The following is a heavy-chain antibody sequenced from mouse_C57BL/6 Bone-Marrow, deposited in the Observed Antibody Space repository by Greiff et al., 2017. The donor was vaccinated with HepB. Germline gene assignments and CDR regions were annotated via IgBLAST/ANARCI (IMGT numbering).Heavy chain of an antibody. V-gene: IGHV1-26*01. D-gene: IGHD2-5*01. J-gene: IGHJ1*03. CDR2: INPNNGGT. CDR1: GYTFTDYY. CDR3: ARTRYYSNYVGYFDV. Sequence: VQLQQSGPELVKPGASVKISCKASGYTFTDYYMNWVKQSHGKSLEWIGDINPNNGGTSYNQKFKGKATLTVDKSSSTAYMELRSLTSEDSAVYYCARTRYYSNYVGYFDVWGTGTTVTVS.